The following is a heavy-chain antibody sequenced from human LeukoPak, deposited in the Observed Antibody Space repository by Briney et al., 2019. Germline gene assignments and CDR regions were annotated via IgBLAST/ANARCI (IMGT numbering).Heavy chain of an antibody. J-gene: IGHJ4*02. V-gene: IGHV4-39*02. CDR3: ARRISSGWTNQIDY. CDR1: GGSISSYY. CDR2: IYYSGST. Sequence: SETLSLTCTVSGGSISSYYWGWIRQPPGKGLEWIGSIYYSGSTYYNPSLKSRVTISVDTSKNHFSLKLSSVTAADTAVYYCARRISSGWTNQIDYWGQGTLVTVSS. D-gene: IGHD6-19*01.